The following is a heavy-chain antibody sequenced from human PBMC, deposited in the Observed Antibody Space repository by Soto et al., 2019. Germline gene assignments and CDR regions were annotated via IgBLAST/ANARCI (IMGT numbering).Heavy chain of an antibody. D-gene: IGHD2-2*01. V-gene: IGHV1-2*02. CDR1: GYTSTGYY. CDR3: ARGTVVVVPAGIWFDP. J-gene: IGHJ5*02. Sequence: GPSVKVSCKASGYTSTGYYMHWVRQAPGQGLEWMGWINPNSGGTNYAQKFQGRVTMTRDTSISTAYMELSRLRSDDTAVYYCARGTVVVVPAGIWFDPWGQGTLVTVSS. CDR2: INPNSGGT.